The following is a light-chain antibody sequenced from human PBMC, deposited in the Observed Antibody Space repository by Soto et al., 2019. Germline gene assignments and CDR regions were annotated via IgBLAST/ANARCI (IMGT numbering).Light chain of an antibody. CDR3: QQRSNWPIT. V-gene: IGKV3-11*01. J-gene: IGKJ5*01. Sequence: EIVLTQSPATLSLSPGERATLSCRASQSVNSYLAWYQQKPGQAPRLLIYDASNWATGTPARFSGSGSGTDFTLTITSLEPEDFAVYYCQQRSNWPITFGQGTRLEIK. CDR2: DAS. CDR1: QSVNSY.